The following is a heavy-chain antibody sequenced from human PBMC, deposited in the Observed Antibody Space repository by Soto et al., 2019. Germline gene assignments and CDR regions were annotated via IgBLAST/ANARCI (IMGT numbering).Heavy chain of an antibody. CDR1: GFTFRSFT. Sequence: GGSLRLSCAASGFTFRSFTMNWVRQAPGKGLEWVSTISSNSAYIYYTDALRGRFTISRDNAKNSLHLQMNSLRAEDTAVYYCARDASRDSSARGWFDPWGPRTLVTVSS. CDR3: ARDASRDSSARGWFDP. D-gene: IGHD6-13*01. CDR2: ISSNSAYI. J-gene: IGHJ5*02. V-gene: IGHV3-21*01.